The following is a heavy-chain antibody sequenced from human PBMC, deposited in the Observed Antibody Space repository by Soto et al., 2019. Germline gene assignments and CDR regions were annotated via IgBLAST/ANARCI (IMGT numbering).Heavy chain of an antibody. CDR3: AHLLMYYFDY. J-gene: IGHJ4*02. V-gene: IGHV4-59*01. D-gene: IGHD2-15*01. CDR1: GASISSYY. CDR2: IYYSGST. Sequence: PSETLSLTCTVSGASISSYYWSWIRQPPGKGLEWIGYIYYSGSTNYSPSLKSRLTITKDTSKNQVVLTMTNMDPVDTATYYCAHLLMYYFDYWGQGTLVTVSS.